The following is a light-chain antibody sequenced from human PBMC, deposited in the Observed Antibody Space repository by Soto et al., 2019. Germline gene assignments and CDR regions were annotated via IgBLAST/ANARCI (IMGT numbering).Light chain of an antibody. V-gene: IGKV3-15*01. J-gene: IGKJ1*01. Sequence: ETLMTQSPATLSVSPGERVTLSCRASQSIGRNLAWCQQTPGQAPRLLIYGASTRATGIPARFSGSGSGTEFTLTISNLQSEDFAVYYCQQYNNWPLTFGQGTKVDIK. CDR2: GAS. CDR1: QSIGRN. CDR3: QQYNNWPLT.